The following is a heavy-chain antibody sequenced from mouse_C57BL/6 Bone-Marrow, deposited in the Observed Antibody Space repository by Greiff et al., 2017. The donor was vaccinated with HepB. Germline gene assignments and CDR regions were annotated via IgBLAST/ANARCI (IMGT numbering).Heavy chain of an antibody. D-gene: IGHD2-2*01. CDR1: GYTFTSYW. J-gene: IGHJ2*01. CDR2: IYPSDSET. CDR3: ATIYYCYDVNFDY. V-gene: IGHV1-61*01. Sequence: QVHVKQPGAELVRPGSSVKLSCKASGYTFTSYWMDWVKQRPGQGLEWIGNIYPSDSETHYNQKFKDKATLTVDKSSSTAYMQLSSLTSEDSAVYYCATIYYCYDVNFDYWGQGTTLTVSS.